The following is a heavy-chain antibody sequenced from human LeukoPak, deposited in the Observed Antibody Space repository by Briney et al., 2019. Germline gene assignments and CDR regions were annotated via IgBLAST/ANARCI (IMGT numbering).Heavy chain of an antibody. Sequence: ASVKVSCKASGYTFTSYYMHWVRQAPGQGLEWMGMIYPNGGSTSYAQKFQGRVTMTRDTSTSTVYMEMSSLRSEDTAVYYCTRLYDISNSWFDPWGQGTLVTVSS. D-gene: IGHD3-9*01. J-gene: IGHJ5*02. CDR2: IYPNGGST. CDR1: GYTFTSYY. CDR3: TRLYDISNSWFDP. V-gene: IGHV1-46*03.